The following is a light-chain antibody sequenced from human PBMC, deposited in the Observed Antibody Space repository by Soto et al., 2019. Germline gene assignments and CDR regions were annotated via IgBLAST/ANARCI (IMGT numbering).Light chain of an antibody. Sequence: EIVLTQSPGTLSLSPGERATLSCRASQSVSSSFLAWYQQKPGQAPRLLIYGASSRATGIPDRFSGSGSGTDFTLTISRLETEDFAFYYCQQYDISPITCGQGTRLAIK. J-gene: IGKJ5*01. CDR2: GAS. CDR1: QSVSSSF. CDR3: QQYDISPIT. V-gene: IGKV3-20*01.